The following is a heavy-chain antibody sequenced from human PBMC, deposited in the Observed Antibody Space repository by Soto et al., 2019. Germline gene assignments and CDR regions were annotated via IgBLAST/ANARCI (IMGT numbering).Heavy chain of an antibody. CDR2: ISGSGGST. Sequence: GGSLRLSSAASGFTLSSYAMSWVRHALGEGREWVSAISGSGGSTYYADSVEGRFTISRDNSKNTLYLQMNSLRAEDTAVYYCAKDPRYFAFWSGYYSPTYSYGMDVWGQGTTVPVSS. CDR1: GFTLSSYA. CDR3: AKDPRYFAFWSGYYSPTYSYGMDV. J-gene: IGHJ6*01. D-gene: IGHD3-3*01. V-gene: IGHV3-23*01.